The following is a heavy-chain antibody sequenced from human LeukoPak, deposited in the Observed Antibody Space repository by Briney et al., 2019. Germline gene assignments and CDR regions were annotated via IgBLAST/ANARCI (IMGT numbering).Heavy chain of an antibody. CDR1: GFTFSSYR. CDR3: AREAFSGYDYFDY. D-gene: IGHD5-12*01. V-gene: IGHV3-48*04. CDR2: ISSSGRII. Sequence: GGSLGLSCAASGFTFSSYRMNWVRQAPGKGLEWVSYISSSGRIIYYADSVKGRFTISRDNAQKSLYLQMNSLRADDTAVYYCAREAFSGYDYFDYWGQGTLVTVSS. J-gene: IGHJ4*02.